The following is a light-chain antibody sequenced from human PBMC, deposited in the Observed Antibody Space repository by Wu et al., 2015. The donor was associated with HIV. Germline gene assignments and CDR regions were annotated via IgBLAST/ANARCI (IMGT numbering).Light chain of an antibody. V-gene: IGKV3-20*01. Sequence: EIVLTQSPGTLSLSPGERATLSCRASQSVSSSYLAWYQQKPGQAPRLLISGASIRASGIPDRFTGSGSGTDFTLTISSLQPEDFATYYCQQLHNYPETFGRRDQVEIK. J-gene: IGKJ4*01. CDR1: QSVSSSY. CDR3: QQLHNYPET. CDR2: GAS.